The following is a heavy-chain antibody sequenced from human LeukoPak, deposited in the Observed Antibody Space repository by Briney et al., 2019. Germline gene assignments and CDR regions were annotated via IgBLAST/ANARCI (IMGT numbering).Heavy chain of an antibody. V-gene: IGHV4-31*03. CDR1: GGSISSGGYY. D-gene: IGHD4-23*01. CDR3: ARGTYGGNSKVLDY. CDR2: IYYGGST. J-gene: IGHJ4*02. Sequence: NTSETLSLTCTVSGGSISSGGYYWSWIRQHPGKGLGWIGYIYYGGSTYYNPSLKSRFTISVDTSKNQFSLKLSSVTAADTAVYYCARGTYGGNSKVLDYWGQGTLVTVSS.